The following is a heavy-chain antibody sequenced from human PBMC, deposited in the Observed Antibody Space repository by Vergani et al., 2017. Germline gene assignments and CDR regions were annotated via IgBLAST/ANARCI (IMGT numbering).Heavy chain of an antibody. CDR2: SNAGNGNT. D-gene: IGHD3-22*01. Sequence: QVQLVQSGAEVKKPGASVKVSCKASGYTFTSYAMHWVRQAPGQRLEWMGWSNAGNGNTKYSQEFQGRVTITRDTSASTAYMELRSLRSDDTAVYYCARDRRVGRWLLGVLSVHDAFDIWGQGTMVTVSS. J-gene: IGHJ3*02. V-gene: IGHV1-3*02. CDR3: ARDRRVGRWLLGVLSVHDAFDI. CDR1: GYTFTSYA.